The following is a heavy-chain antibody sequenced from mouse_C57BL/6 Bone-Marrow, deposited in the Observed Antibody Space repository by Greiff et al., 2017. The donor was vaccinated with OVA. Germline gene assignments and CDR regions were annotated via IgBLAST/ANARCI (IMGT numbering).Heavy chain of an antibody. D-gene: IGHD2-3*01. Sequence: VQLQQPGAELVKPGASVKLSCKASGYTFTSYWMQWVKQRPGQGLEWIGEIDPSASYTTYNQKFKGKATLTVDTSSSTAYMQLSSLTSEDSAVYYCAREGFYDGYYAAYWGQGTLVTVSA. J-gene: IGHJ3*01. V-gene: IGHV1-50*01. CDR3: AREGFYDGYYAAY. CDR2: IDPSASYT. CDR1: GYTFTSYW.